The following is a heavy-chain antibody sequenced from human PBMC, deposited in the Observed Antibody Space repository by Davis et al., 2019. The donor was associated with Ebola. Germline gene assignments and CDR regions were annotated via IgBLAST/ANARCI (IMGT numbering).Heavy chain of an antibody. CDR1: GFTFSSYS. J-gene: IGHJ2*01. CDR2: IKQDGSEK. Sequence: PGGSLRLSCAASGFTFSSYSMNWVRQAPGKGLEWVANIKQDGSEKYYVDSVKGRFTISRDNAKNSLYLQMNSLRAEDTAVYYCARVSAWWGYFDLWGRGTLVTVSS. V-gene: IGHV3-7*01. D-gene: IGHD2-15*01. CDR3: ARVSAWWGYFDL.